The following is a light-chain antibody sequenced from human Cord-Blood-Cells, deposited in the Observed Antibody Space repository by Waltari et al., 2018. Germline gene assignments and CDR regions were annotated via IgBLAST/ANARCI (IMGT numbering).Light chain of an antibody. Sequence: QSVLTQPPSASGTPGQRVTISCSGSSSNIGSNYVYWYQQLPRTAPKLLIYRNNQRPSGGPDRFSGSKSGTSASRAISGLRSEDEADYYCAAWDDSLSGWVFGGGTKLTVL. V-gene: IGLV1-47*01. CDR3: AAWDDSLSGWV. CDR2: RNN. CDR1: SSNIGSNY. J-gene: IGLJ3*02.